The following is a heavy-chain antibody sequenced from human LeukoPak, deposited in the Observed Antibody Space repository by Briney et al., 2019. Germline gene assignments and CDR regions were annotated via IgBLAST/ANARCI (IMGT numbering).Heavy chain of an antibody. V-gene: IGHV3-7*01. CDR1: GFTFSSYG. J-gene: IGHJ4*02. D-gene: IGHD4-17*01. Sequence: GGSLRLSCAASGFTFSSYGMSWVRQAPGKGLEWVANIKHDGSEKYYVDSVKGRFTISRDNAKNSLYLPMNSLRAEDTAVYYCVYSGDYEKGYWGQGTLVTVSS. CDR2: IKHDGSEK. CDR3: VYSGDYEKGY.